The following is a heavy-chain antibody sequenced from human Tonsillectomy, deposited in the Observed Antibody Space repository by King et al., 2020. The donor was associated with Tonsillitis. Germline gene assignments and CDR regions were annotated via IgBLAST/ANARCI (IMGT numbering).Heavy chain of an antibody. J-gene: IGHJ6*02. CDR3: TRPGLYYYGMDV. Sequence: EVQLVESGGGLVQPGGSLKLSCAASGFTFIGSAMHWVRQASGKGLEWVGHIRSKANNYATAYAASVRGRFTISRDDSKNTAYLQMNSLQTEDTAVYYCTRPGLYYYGMDVWGQGTTVTVSS. CDR2: IRSKANNYAT. V-gene: IGHV3-73*02. CDR1: GFTFIGSA.